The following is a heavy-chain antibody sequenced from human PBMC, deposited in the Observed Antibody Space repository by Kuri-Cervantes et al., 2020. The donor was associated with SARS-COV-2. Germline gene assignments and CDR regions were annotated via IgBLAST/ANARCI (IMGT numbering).Heavy chain of an antibody. CDR2: INPDIGVT. J-gene: IGHJ4*02. D-gene: IGHD3-9*01. CDR1: GYTFTDYY. Sequence: ASVKVTCKTSGYTFTDYYIHWVRQAPGQGLEWRGWINPDIGVTNAAQTFQGRVTLTRDKSINTVYLEMARLRTDDTAVYYCALTHPLTTGCWSGPQPLNYWGQGTLVTVSS. CDR3: ALTHPLTTGCWSGPQPLNY. V-gene: IGHV1-2*02.